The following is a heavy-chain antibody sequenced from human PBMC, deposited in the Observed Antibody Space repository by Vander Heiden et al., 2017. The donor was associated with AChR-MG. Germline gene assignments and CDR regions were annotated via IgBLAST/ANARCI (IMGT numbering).Heavy chain of an antibody. CDR2: ISYDGSNK. Sequence: QVQLVESGGGVVQPGRSLRLSCAASGFTFSSYAMHWVRQAPGKGLEWVAVISYDGSNKYYADSVKGRFTISRDNSKNTLYLQMNSLRAEDTAVYYCARDGEPYCSSTSCRNYYMDVWGKGTTVTVSS. J-gene: IGHJ6*03. D-gene: IGHD2-2*01. CDR1: GFTFSSYA. CDR3: ARDGEPYCSSTSCRNYYMDV. V-gene: IGHV3-30-3*01.